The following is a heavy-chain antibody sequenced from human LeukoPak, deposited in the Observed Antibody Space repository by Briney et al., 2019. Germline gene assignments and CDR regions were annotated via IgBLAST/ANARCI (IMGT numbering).Heavy chain of an antibody. V-gene: IGHV3-11*01. D-gene: IGHD6-25*01. CDR1: GFSFSDYY. CDR2: SSSSGSST. CDR3: TAAPNTTPGSLGH. Sequence: GGSLRLSCAASGFSFSDYYMNWIRQAPGKGLEWVSYSSSSGSSTYYADSVKGRFTISRDYAKNALFLQMNSLRAEDTAVYYCTAAPNTTPGSLGHWGQGTLVTVSS. J-gene: IGHJ4*02.